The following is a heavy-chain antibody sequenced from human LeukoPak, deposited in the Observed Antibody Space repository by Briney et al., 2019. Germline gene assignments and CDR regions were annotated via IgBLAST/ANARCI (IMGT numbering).Heavy chain of an antibody. CDR3: ARGGISIFGVVIYMDV. V-gene: IGHV3-21*04. Sequence: GGSLRLSCAASGFTFSSYDMHWVRQATGKGLEWVSSISSSSSYIYYADSVKGRFTISRDNAKNSLSLQMNSLRVEDTALYYCARGGISIFGVVIYMDVWGKGTTVTVSS. J-gene: IGHJ6*03. CDR1: GFTFSSYD. CDR2: ISSSSSYI. D-gene: IGHD3-3*01.